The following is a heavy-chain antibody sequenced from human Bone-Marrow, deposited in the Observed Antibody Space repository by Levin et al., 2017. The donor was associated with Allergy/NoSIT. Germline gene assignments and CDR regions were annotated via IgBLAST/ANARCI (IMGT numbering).Heavy chain of an antibody. J-gene: IGHJ6*02. Sequence: GESLKISCTASGFTFHNFGMHWVRQAPGKGLEYVATISRDGSRKYYAESMKGRFTISRDNSKNTLSLQMNSLRPEDTAVYFCARDDTDCSRTSCNYFYFYGVDVWGQGTTVRVSS. CDR1: GFTFHNFG. CDR2: ISRDGSRK. CDR3: ARDDTDCSRTSCNYFYFYGVDV. V-gene: IGHV3-30*04. D-gene: IGHD2-2*01.